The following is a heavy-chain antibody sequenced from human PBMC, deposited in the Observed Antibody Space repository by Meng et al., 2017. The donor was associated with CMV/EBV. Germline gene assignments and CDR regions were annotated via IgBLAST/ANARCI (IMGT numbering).Heavy chain of an antibody. CDR2: IIPIFGTA. CDR1: GGTFSSYA. D-gene: IGHD6-6*01. Sequence: QVQLGPSGAWLKMSGASVKVSCKASGGTFSSYAISWVRQAPGQGLEWMGGIIPIFGTANYAQKFQGRVTITADESTSTAYMELSSLRSEDTAVYYCARDYSGIAARPGFDPWGQGTLVTVSS. V-gene: IGHV1-69*12. CDR3: ARDYSGIAARPGFDP. J-gene: IGHJ5*02.